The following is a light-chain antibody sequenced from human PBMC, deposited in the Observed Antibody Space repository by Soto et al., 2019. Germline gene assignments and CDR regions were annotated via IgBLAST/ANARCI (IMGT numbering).Light chain of an antibody. CDR3: QQYDSYSPAYT. CDR2: KAS. J-gene: IGKJ2*01. Sequence: DIQMTHSPSTLSASVGDRVTITCRASQSISTWLAWYQQKPGKAPQLLIYKASILASGVPSRFSGSGSGTEFTLTISSLQPDDFAAYFCQQYDSYSPAYTFGQGTKLEIK. CDR1: QSISTW. V-gene: IGKV1-5*03.